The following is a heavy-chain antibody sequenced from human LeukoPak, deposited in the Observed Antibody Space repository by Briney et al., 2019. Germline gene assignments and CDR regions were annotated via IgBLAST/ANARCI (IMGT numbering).Heavy chain of an antibody. CDR3: ARAVAENWFDP. J-gene: IGHJ5*02. CDR2: ISSSSSYI. Sequence: PGGSLRLSCAASGFTFSSYSMNWVRQAPGRGLEWVSSISSSSSYIYYADSVKGRFTISRDNAKNSVYLQMNSLRAEDTALYYCARAVAENWFDPWGQGTLVTVSS. D-gene: IGHD6-19*01. V-gene: IGHV3-21*01. CDR1: GFTFSSYS.